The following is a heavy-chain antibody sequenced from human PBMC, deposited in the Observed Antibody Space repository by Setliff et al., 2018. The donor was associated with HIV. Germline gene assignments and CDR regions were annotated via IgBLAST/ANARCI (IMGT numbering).Heavy chain of an antibody. CDR3: ARKVVPLIGGRGWFDP. Sequence: SETLSLTCTVSGVSISSYGYYWCWIRQRPGKGLEWIGCVSYSGNTYHNPSLRSRCTILLYTSKNLFSLNLSSLTAADTAVYYCARKVVPLIGGRGWFDPWGQGPLVTVSS. CDR2: VSYSGNT. V-gene: IGHV4-31*03. J-gene: IGHJ5*02. D-gene: IGHD1-26*01. CDR1: GVSISSYGYY.